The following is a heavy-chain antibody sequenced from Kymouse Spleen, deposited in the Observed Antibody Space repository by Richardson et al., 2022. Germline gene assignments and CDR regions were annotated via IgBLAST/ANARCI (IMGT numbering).Heavy chain of an antibody. CDR1: GFTFSSYW. J-gene: IGHJ6*02. V-gene: IGHV3-7*01. D-gene: IGHD4-17*01,IGHD4-23*01. CDR3: ARENYGYYYYYYGMDV. Sequence: EVQLVESGGGLVQPGGSLRLSCAASGFTFSSYWMSWVRQAPGKGLEWVANIKQDGSEKYYVDSVKGRFTISRDNAKNSLYLQMNSLRAEDTAVYYCARENYGYYYYYYGMDVWGQGTTVTVSS. CDR2: IKQDGSEK.